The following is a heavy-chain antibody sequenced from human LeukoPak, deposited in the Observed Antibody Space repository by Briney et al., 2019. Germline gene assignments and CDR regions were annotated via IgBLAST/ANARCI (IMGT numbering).Heavy chain of an antibody. J-gene: IGHJ4*02. D-gene: IGHD5-12*01. CDR3: ARGGARGYSGYDYGEYYFDY. CDR2: IIPILGIA. CDR1: GGTFSSYA. Sequence: GSSVKVSCKASGGTFSSYAISWVRQAPGQGLEWMGRIIPILGIANYAQKFQGRVTITADKSTSTAYMELSSLRSEDTAVYYCARGGARGYSGYDYGEYYFDYWGQGTLVTVSS. V-gene: IGHV1-69*04.